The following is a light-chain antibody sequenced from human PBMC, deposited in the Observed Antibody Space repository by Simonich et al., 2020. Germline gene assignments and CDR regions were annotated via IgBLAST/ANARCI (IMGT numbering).Light chain of an antibody. V-gene: IGLV4-69*01. Sequence: QLVLTQSPSASASLGASVKLTCTLSSGHSSYAIAWHQQQPEKGPRYLMKLNSDGSHGKGDGIPDRFSGSSSVAERYLTISSLQSEDEADYYCQTWGTGINWVFGGGTKLTVL. CDR3: QTWGTGINWV. J-gene: IGLJ3*02. CDR2: LNSDGSH. CDR1: SGHSSYA.